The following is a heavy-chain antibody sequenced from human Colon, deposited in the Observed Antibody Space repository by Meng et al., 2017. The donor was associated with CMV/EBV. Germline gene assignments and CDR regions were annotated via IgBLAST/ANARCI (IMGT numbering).Heavy chain of an antibody. Sequence: GGSLRLSCAASGFTFSNYVVSWVRQAPGKGLEWVSSIGENGYVTHDADSVKGRFTISRDNSKNSLFLEMNSLRVEDSGLYYCVRSTGWNSYFDFWGQGVQVTVSS. J-gene: IGHJ4*02. D-gene: IGHD1-7*01. V-gene: IGHV3-23*01. CDR3: VRSTGWNSYFDF. CDR1: GFTFSNYV. CDR2: IGENGYVT.